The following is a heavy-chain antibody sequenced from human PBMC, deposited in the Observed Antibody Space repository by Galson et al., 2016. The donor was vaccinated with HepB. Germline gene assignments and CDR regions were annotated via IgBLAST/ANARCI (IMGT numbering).Heavy chain of an antibody. CDR3: LADTHEVDV. J-gene: IGHJ3*01. CDR2: IKPDGSQK. V-gene: IGHV3-7*01. D-gene: IGHD2-15*01. CDR1: GFTLTNLW. Sequence: SLRLSCAASGFTLTNLWMNWVRQAPGKGLEWVANIKPDGSQKNYVDSVKGRFTISRDNAESSVYLQMDSLSAEDTAVYFCLADTHEVDVWGQGTMATVSS.